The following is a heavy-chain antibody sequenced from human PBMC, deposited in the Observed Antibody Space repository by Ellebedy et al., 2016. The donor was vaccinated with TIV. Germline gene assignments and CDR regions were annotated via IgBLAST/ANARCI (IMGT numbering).Heavy chain of an antibody. Sequence: ASVKVSCKVFGYTLTELSMHWVRQAPGKGLEWMGGFDPEDGETIYAQTFQGRVTMTEDTSTDTIYIELSSLRSEDTAVYYCATVTVVVTAIGDDAFDIWGQGTMVTVSP. V-gene: IGHV1-24*01. CDR3: ATVTVVVTAIGDDAFDI. D-gene: IGHD2-21*02. CDR1: GYTLTELS. J-gene: IGHJ3*02. CDR2: FDPEDGET.